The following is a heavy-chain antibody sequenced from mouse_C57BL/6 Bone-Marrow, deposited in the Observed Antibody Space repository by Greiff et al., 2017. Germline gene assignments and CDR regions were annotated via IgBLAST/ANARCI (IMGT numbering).Heavy chain of an antibody. CDR1: GYTFTSYW. J-gene: IGHJ1*03. Sequence: VQLKESGTVLARPGASVKMSCKTSGYTFTSYWMHWVKQRPGQGLEWIGAIYPGNSDTSYNQKFKGKTKLTAVTSASTAYMELSSLTNEDSAVYYCTRHYGSSPYWYFDVWGTGTTVTVSS. V-gene: IGHV1-5*01. CDR3: TRHYGSSPYWYFDV. CDR2: IYPGNSDT. D-gene: IGHD1-1*01.